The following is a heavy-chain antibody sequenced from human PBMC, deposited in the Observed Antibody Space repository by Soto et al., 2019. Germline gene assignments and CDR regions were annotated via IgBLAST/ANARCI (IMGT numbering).Heavy chain of an antibody. CDR1: GFTFSTYG. Sequence: QVQLVESGGGVVQSGRSLRLSCAASGFTFSTYGMHWVRQAPGKGLGWVAVISYDGSNKYYADSVKGRFTISRDNSKDTMFLQMNSLRAEDTAVYYCAKIIRRYGSGYDYWGQGTLVTVSP. J-gene: IGHJ4*02. D-gene: IGHD3-10*01. V-gene: IGHV3-30*18. CDR3: AKIIRRYGSGYDY. CDR2: ISYDGSNK.